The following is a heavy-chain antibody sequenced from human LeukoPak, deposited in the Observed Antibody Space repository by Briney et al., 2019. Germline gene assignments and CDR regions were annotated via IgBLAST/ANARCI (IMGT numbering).Heavy chain of an antibody. CDR2: ISGSGSST. V-gene: IGHV3-23*01. Sequence: GGSLRLSCAASGFTFSNYAMNWVRQAPGKGLEWVSHISGSGSSTYYADSVKGRFTISRDNSKNTLYLQMNSLRAEDTAVYYCAKVPKGGYFDYWGQGTLVTVSS. J-gene: IGHJ4*02. CDR1: GFTFSNYA. CDR3: AKVPKGGYFDY.